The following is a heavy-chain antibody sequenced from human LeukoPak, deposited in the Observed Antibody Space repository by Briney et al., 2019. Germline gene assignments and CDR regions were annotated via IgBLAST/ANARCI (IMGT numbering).Heavy chain of an antibody. CDR1: GFTFSSYA. J-gene: IGHJ6*02. CDR2: LSYDGSNK. D-gene: IGHD3-10*01. CDR3: ARAGSGNVPSGSYFLHYYGMDV. V-gene: IGHV3-30-3*01. Sequence: GGSLRLSCAASGFTFSSYAIHWVRQAPGKGLEWVALLSYDGSNKYCADSVKGRFTISRDNSKNTLYLQMNSLRAEDTAVYYCARAGSGNVPSGSYFLHYYGMDVWGQGTTVTVSS.